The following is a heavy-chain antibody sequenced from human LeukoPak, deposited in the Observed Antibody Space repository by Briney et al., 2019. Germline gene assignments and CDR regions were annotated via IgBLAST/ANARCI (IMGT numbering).Heavy chain of an antibody. CDR3: ARDPGIPAAGTVGYFDY. CDR2: IRNDGSNE. V-gene: IGHV3-30*02. CDR1: GFTFRSYG. Sequence: GGSLRLSCAASGFTFRSYGMHWVRQAPGKGLEWLAFIRNDGSNEYYADSVKGRFTISRDNAKNSLYLQMNSLRAEDTAVYYCARDPGIPAAGTVGYFDYWGQGTLVTVSS. J-gene: IGHJ4*02. D-gene: IGHD6-13*01.